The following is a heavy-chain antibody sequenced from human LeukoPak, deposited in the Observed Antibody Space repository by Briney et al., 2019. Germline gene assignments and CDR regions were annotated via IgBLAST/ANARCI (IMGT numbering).Heavy chain of an antibody. J-gene: IGHJ5*02. Sequence: GASVKVSCKASGYTFTGYYMHWVRQAPGQGLEWMGWINPNSGGTNYAQKFQGRVTMTRDTSISTAYMELSRLRSDDTAVYYCARGSVDRIMITFGGENDWFDPWGQGTLVTVSS. V-gene: IGHV1-2*02. D-gene: IGHD3-16*01. CDR1: GYTFTGYY. CDR3: ARGSVDRIMITFGGENDWFDP. CDR2: INPNSGGT.